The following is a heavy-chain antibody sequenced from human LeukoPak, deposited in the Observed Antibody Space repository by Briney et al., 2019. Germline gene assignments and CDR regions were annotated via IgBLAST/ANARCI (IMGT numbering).Heavy chain of an antibody. V-gene: IGHV4-59*08. J-gene: IGHJ4*02. CDR3: ATGYSGYDLFDY. CDR2: IYYSGST. CDR1: GGSISSYY. Sequence: SETLSLTCAVSGGSISSYYWSWIRQPPGKGLEWIGYIYYSGSTNYNPSLKSRVTIPVDTSKNQFSLKLSSVTAADTAVYYCATGYSGYDLFDYWGQGTLVTVSS. D-gene: IGHD5-12*01.